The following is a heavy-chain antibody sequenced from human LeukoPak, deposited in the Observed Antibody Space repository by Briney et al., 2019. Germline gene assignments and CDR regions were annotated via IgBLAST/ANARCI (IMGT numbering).Heavy chain of an antibody. CDR3: ARGPYSSSWYEFDY. CDR1: GGSISSGDYY. J-gene: IGHJ4*02. Sequence: PSQTLSLTCTVSGGSISSGDYYWSWIRQPPGKGLEWIGEINHSGSTNYNPSLKSRVTISVDTSKNQFSLKLSSVTAADTAVYYCARGPYSSSWYEFDYWGQGTLVTVSS. V-gene: IGHV4-30-4*08. D-gene: IGHD6-13*01. CDR2: INHSGST.